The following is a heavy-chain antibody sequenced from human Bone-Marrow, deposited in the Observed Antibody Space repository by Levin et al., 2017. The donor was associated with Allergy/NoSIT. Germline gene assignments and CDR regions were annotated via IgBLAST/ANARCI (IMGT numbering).Heavy chain of an antibody. CDR3: ARNQYSGYDPPDY. D-gene: IGHD5-12*01. CDR1: GYTFTGYY. J-gene: IGHJ4*02. Sequence: ASVKVSCKASGYTFTGYYMHWVRQAPGQGLEWMGRINPNSGGTNYAQKFQGRVTMTRDTSISTAYMELSRLRSDDTAVYYCARNQYSGYDPPDYWGQGTLVTVSS. V-gene: IGHV1-2*06. CDR2: INPNSGGT.